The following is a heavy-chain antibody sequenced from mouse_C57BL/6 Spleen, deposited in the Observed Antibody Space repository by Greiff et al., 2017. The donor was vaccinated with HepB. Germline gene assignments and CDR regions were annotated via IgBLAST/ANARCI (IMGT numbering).Heavy chain of an antibody. V-gene: IGHV1-39*01. J-gene: IGHJ4*01. CDR3: ARLKITTELVYAMDY. CDR1: GYSFTDYN. CDR2: INPNYGTT. Sequence: EVKLQESGPELVKPGASVKISCKASGYSFTDYNMNWVKQSNGKSLEWIGVINPNYGTTSYNQKFKGKATLTVDQSSSTAYMQLNSLTSEDSAVYYCARLKITTELVYAMDYWGQGTSVTVSS. D-gene: IGHD1-1*01.